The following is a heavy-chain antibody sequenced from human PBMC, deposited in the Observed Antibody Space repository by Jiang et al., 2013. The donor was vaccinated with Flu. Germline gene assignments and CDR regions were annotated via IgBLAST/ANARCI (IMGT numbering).Heavy chain of an antibody. J-gene: IGHJ6*02. CDR2: IIPIRGTT. V-gene: IGHV1-69*06. CDR1: RGTFNSDT. D-gene: IGHD2-2*01. CDR3: AKGGQSTYHYFGLDV. Sequence: SGAEVKKPGSSVKVSCKASRGTFNSDTVSWVRHAPGQGLEWMGGIIPIRGTTSYAQKFQGRVTITADRYTNTAYMEVSSLTSEDSAVYYCAKGGQSTYHYFGLDVWGQGTAVTVSS.